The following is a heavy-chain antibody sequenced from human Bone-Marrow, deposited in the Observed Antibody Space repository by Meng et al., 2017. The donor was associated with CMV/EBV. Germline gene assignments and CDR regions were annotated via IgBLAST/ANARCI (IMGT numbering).Heavy chain of an antibody. CDR1: GYTFTSYY. D-gene: IGHD1-26*01. CDR3: ARGGWDSGSYQVGTPGFDP. CDR2: INPSGGST. Sequence: ASVKVSCKASGYTFTSYYMHWVRQAPGQGLEWMGIINPSGGSTSYAQKFQGRVTMTRDTSTSTVYMELSSLRSKDTAVYYCARGGWDSGSYQVGTPGFDPWGQGTLVTVSS. J-gene: IGHJ5*02. V-gene: IGHV1-46*01.